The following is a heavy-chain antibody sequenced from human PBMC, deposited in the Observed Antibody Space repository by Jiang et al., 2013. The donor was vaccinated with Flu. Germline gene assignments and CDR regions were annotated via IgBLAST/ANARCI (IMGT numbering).Heavy chain of an antibody. CDR3: AKDHGGNNNFDY. V-gene: IGHV4-4*02. Sequence: LEWIGDIYYTGRTHYNPSLNNRVTISVDKSKNQFSLNLTSVTAADTAVYYCAKDHGGNNNFDYWGQGALVTVSS. CDR2: IYYTGRT. D-gene: IGHD3-16*01. J-gene: IGHJ4*02.